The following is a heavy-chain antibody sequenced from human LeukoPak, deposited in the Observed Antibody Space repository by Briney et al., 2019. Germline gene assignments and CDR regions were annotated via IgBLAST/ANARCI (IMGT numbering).Heavy chain of an antibody. Sequence: GGSLEISGQGSGSRFTSYWSGGVGRLPGKGLEWMGIIYPGDSDTRYSPSFQGQVTISADKSISTAYLQWSSLKASDTAMYYCARPGVAGTDYWSQGTLVTVSS. CDR2: IYPGDSDT. V-gene: IGHV5-51*01. CDR1: GSRFTSYW. J-gene: IGHJ4*02. CDR3: ARPGVAGTDY. D-gene: IGHD6-19*01.